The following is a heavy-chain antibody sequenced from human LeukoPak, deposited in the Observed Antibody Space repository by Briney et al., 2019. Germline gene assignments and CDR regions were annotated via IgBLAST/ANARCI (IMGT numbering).Heavy chain of an antibody. CDR2: IYTGGGT. D-gene: IGHD1-26*01. CDR3: ATKSGKYYYDY. Sequence: ASVKVSCKASGYTFTGYYIHWVRQAPGKGLEWVSVIYTGGGTNYADSVKGRFTISRDNSKNTLYLQMNSLRAEDTAVYFCATKSGKYYYDYWGQGTLVTVSS. CDR1: GYTFTGYY. J-gene: IGHJ4*02. V-gene: IGHV3-66*01.